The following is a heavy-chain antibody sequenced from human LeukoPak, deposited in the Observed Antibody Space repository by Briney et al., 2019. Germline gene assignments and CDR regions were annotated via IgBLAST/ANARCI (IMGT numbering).Heavy chain of an antibody. D-gene: IGHD4-17*01. V-gene: IGHV3-7*01. Sequence: GGSLRLSCAASRFTFSSYWMSWVRQAPGKGLEWVANIEQDGSEKYYVDSVKGRFTIPRDNAKNSLYLQMNSLRAEDTAVYYCARDLASYGDYFTDCWGQGTLVTVSS. CDR3: ARDLASYGDYFTDC. CDR1: RFTFSSYW. J-gene: IGHJ4*02. CDR2: IEQDGSEK.